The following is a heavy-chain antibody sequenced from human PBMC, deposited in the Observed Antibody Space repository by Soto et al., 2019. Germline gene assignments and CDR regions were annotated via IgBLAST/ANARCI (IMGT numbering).Heavy chain of an antibody. CDR1: GYTFTSYG. V-gene: IGHV1-18*04. J-gene: IGHJ3*02. Sequence: QVQLVQSGAEVKKPGASVKVSCKASGYTFTSYGISWVRQAPGQGLEWMGWISAYNGNTNYAQKLQGRVTMTTDTSTSTDYMELRSLRSDDTDVDYCARAPYYDFWSGTGEAFDIWGQGTMVTVSS. CDR2: ISAYNGNT. CDR3: ARAPYYDFWSGTGEAFDI. D-gene: IGHD3-3*01.